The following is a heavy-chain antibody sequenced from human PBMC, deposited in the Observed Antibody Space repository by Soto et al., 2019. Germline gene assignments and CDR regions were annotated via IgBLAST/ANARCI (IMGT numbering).Heavy chain of an antibody. Sequence: EVQLLESGGGLVQTGGSLRLSCAASGFTFSSYTMSWVRQAPGKGLEWVSVISGSGGSTDYADSVKGRFTISRDNPKNTLYLQMNSLRAEDTAVYYCAKAHIQQPYHYYMDVWGKGTTVTVSS. CDR2: ISGSGGST. CDR1: GFTFSSYT. V-gene: IGHV3-23*01. D-gene: IGHD6-13*01. CDR3: AKAHIQQPYHYYMDV. J-gene: IGHJ6*03.